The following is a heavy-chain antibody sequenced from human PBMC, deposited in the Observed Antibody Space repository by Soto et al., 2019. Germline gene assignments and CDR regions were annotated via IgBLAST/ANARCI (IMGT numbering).Heavy chain of an antibody. Sequence: PGGSLRLSCSASGFTFSSYAMHWVRQAPGKGLEYVSAISSNGGSTYYADSVKGRFTISRDNSKNTLYLQMSSLRAEDTAVYYCVKAATGYYIPKNNWFDPWGQGTLVTVSS. CDR3: VKAATGYYIPKNNWFDP. CDR2: ISSNGGST. CDR1: GFTFSSYA. J-gene: IGHJ5*02. V-gene: IGHV3-64D*08. D-gene: IGHD3-9*01.